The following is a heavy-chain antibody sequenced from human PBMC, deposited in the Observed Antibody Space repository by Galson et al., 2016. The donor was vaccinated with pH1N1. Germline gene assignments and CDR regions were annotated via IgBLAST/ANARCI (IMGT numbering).Heavy chain of an antibody. CDR3: AKDRPQMMLRYFDWLLGDAMDV. D-gene: IGHD3-9*01. V-gene: IGHV3-30*18. CDR2: ISFDGTNK. J-gene: IGHJ6*02. CDR1: GFTFSSYW. Sequence: SLRLSCAASGFTFSSYWMSWIRQAPGKGLEWVAVISFDGTNKNYADSVKGRVTISRDNSKNTLFLLLDSLRPEDTAVYYCAKDRPQMMLRYFDWLLGDAMDVWGQGTTVTVSS.